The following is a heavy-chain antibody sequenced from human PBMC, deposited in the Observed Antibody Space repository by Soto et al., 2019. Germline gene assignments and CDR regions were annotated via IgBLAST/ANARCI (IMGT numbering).Heavy chain of an antibody. CDR2: ISAYNGNT. CDR3: AIPSRITMVRGVIIDAFDI. V-gene: IGHV1-18*01. D-gene: IGHD3-10*01. J-gene: IGHJ3*02. Sequence: GASVKVSCKASGYTFTSYGISWVRQAPGQGLEWMGWISAYNGNTNYAQKLQGRVTMTTDTSTSTAYMELRSLRSDDTAVYYCAIPSRITMVRGVIIDAFDIWGQGTMVTVSS. CDR1: GYTFTSYG.